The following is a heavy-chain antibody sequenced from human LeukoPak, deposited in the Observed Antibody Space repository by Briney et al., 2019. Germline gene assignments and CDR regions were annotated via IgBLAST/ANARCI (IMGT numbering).Heavy chain of an antibody. V-gene: IGHV4-39*01. CDR1: GGSISSSSYY. D-gene: IGHD2-15*01. CDR3: VRHGGGYCSGGSCYVDY. CDR2: IYYSGST. J-gene: IGHJ4*02. Sequence: PSETLSLTCTVSGGSISSSSYYWGWIRQPPGKGLEWIGSIYYSGSTYYNPSLKSRVTISVDTSKNQFSPKVTSVTAADTAVYYCVRHGGGYCSGGSCYVDYWGQGTLVTVSS.